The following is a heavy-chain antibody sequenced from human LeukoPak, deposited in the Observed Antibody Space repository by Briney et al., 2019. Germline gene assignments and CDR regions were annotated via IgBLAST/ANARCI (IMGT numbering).Heavy chain of an antibody. CDR1: GFTFSNYG. Sequence: GGSLRLSCAASGFTFSNYGIHWVRQAPGKGLEWVAVISYDGSSQYYADSVKGRLTISRDNSKNTLYLQMNSLRPEDTAVYYCVKEGSYGSFDSWGRGTLVTVSS. CDR3: VKEGSYGSFDS. V-gene: IGHV3-30*18. D-gene: IGHD5-18*01. J-gene: IGHJ4*02. CDR2: ISYDGSSQ.